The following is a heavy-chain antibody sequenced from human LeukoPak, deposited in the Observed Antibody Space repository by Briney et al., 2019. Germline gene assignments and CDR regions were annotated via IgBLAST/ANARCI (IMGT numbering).Heavy chain of an antibody. CDR1: GFSFSDYY. CDR2: ISSSGNIR. CDR3: ARDIMWGSDY. V-gene: IGHV3-11*01. Sequence: PGGSLRLSCAASGFSFSDYYMSWLRQAPGKGLEWVSYISSSGNIRYYADSVKGRFTISRDNTKNSLYLQMNSLRADDTAMYYCARDIMWGSDYWGQGTLVTVSS. D-gene: IGHD3-16*01. J-gene: IGHJ4*02.